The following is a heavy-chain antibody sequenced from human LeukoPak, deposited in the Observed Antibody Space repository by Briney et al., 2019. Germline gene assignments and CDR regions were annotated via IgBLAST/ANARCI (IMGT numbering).Heavy chain of an antibody. J-gene: IGHJ4*02. V-gene: IGHV4-39*07. CDR3: ARGQKYRSGYTVTELGSGYFDY. CDR2: IYYSGST. CDR1: GGSIRSTSYY. D-gene: IGHD5-18*01. Sequence: SETLSLTCTVSGGSIRSTSYYWGWIRQPPGKGLEWIGSIYYSGSTYYNPSLKSRVTISVDTSKNQFSLKLSSVTAADTAVYYCARGQKYRSGYTVTELGSGYFDYWGQGPLVTVSS.